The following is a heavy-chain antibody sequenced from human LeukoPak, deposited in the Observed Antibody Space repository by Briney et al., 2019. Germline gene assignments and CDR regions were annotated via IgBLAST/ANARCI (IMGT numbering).Heavy chain of an antibody. CDR2: IYSSGTT. J-gene: IGHJ5*02. D-gene: IGHD1-7*01. V-gene: IGHV4-38-2*02. Sequence: SETLSLTCTVSGYFISDGYHWGWIRQPPGKGLEWIGTIYSSGTTYYNPSLKSRLTISISTSTNQFSLRLTSVTAADTAMYYCARNNWNYDLSRFDPWGQGTLVSVSS. CDR1: GYFISDGYH. CDR3: ARNNWNYDLSRFDP.